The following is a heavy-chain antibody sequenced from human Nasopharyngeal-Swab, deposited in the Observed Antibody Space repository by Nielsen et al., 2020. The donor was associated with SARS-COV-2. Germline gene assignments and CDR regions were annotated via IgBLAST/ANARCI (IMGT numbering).Heavy chain of an antibody. J-gene: IGHJ6*02. V-gene: IGHV3-53*04. CDR2: IYSGGST. D-gene: IGHD5-12*01. Sequence: VRQAPGKGLEWVSVIYSGGSTYYADSVKGRFTISRHNSKNTLYLQMNSLRAEDTAVYYCARELGRGYGGYDNYYGMDVWGQGTTVTVSS. CDR3: ARELGRGYGGYDNYYGMDV.